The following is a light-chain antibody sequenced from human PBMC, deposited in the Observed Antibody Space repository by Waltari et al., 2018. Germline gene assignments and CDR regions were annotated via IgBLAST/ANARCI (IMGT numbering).Light chain of an antibody. CDR2: DDK. V-gene: IGLV3-21*02. J-gene: IGLJ1*01. CDR1: YIGSKS. Sequence: SYVLTQAPSASVAPGQTARITCEGNYIGSKSVPWYQQRPGQAPVLVVYDDKDRPSGIPDRFSGSNSGNTATLTISRVEAGDEGDYFCQVWGSDSDHYVFASGTKVTVL. CDR3: QVWGSDSDHYV.